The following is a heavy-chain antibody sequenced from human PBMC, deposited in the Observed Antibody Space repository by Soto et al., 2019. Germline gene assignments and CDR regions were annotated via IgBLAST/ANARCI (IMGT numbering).Heavy chain of an antibody. Sequence: GGSLRLSCAASGFTFSSYSMNWVRQAPGKGLEWVSSISSSSSYIYYADSVKGRFTISRDNAKNSLYLQMNSLRAEDTAVYYCARVDMITFGGVIAPAFDYWGQGTLVTVSS. D-gene: IGHD3-16*02. V-gene: IGHV3-21*01. CDR2: ISSSSSYI. CDR3: ARVDMITFGGVIAPAFDY. CDR1: GFTFSSYS. J-gene: IGHJ4*02.